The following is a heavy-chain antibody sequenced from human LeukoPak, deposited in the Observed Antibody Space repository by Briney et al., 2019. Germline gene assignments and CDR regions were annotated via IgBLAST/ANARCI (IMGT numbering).Heavy chain of an antibody. Sequence: GGSLRLSCVVSGFSFSNYGMHWVRQAPGKGLEWVAYISFDGTDKYYADSVKGRFTNSRDSANNTLYLQMNSLRAEDTAVYFCARDWGTTGTSGWLFDYWGQGTLVTVSS. V-gene: IGHV3-30*03. J-gene: IGHJ4*02. D-gene: IGHD1-1*01. CDR2: ISFDGTDK. CDR1: GFSFSNYG. CDR3: ARDWGTTGTSGWLFDY.